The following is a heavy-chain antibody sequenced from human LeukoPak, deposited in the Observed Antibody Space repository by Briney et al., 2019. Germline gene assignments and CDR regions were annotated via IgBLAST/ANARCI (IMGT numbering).Heavy chain of an antibody. D-gene: IGHD3-10*01. J-gene: IGHJ5*02. CDR3: ARVEGSGSNWFDP. CDR2: IYHSGST. Sequence: SQTLSLTCTVSGGSISSGGYYWSWIRQPPGKGLEWIGYIYHSGSTYYNPSLKSRVTISVDTSKNQFSLKLSSVTAADTAVYYCARVEGSGSNWFDPWGQGTLVTVSS. CDR1: GGSISSGGYY. V-gene: IGHV4-30-2*05.